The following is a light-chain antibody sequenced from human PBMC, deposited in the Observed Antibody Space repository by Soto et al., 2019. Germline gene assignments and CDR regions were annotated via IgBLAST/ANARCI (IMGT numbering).Light chain of an antibody. Sequence: QPVLTQPPSASGTPGQRVTISCSGSSSNIGSNYVYWYQQLPGTAPKLLIYRNNQQPSGVPDRFSGSKSGTSASLAISGLRSEDEADYYCAAWDDSLSGRVFGGGTKLTVL. CDR1: SSNIGSNY. CDR2: RNN. J-gene: IGLJ3*02. CDR3: AAWDDSLSGRV. V-gene: IGLV1-47*01.